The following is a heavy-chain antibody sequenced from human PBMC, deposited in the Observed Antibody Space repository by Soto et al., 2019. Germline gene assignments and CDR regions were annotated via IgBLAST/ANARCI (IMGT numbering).Heavy chain of an antibody. Sequence: PGGSLRLSCPASGFTSSSHAMGWLRQAPGTGPEWVAFVDGSGGDTSYADSVKGRFTISRDNSDNSLYLHMNTLRAEDTGRYFCAKEIFAAAYAATSAFDLWGQGTLVTVSS. CDR1: GFTSSSHA. CDR3: AKEIFAAAYAATSAFDL. CDR2: VDGSGGDT. D-gene: IGHD2-8*01. J-gene: IGHJ4*02. V-gene: IGHV3-23*01.